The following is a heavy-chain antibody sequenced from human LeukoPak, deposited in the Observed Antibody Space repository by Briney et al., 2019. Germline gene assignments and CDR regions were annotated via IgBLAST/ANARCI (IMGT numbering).Heavy chain of an antibody. CDR3: VRDGGSMVRGVNAFDI. CDR2: ISSSSSYI. D-gene: IGHD3-10*01. V-gene: IGHV3-21*01. Sequence: GGSLRLSCAASGFTFSSYAMSWVRQAPGKGLEWVSSISSSSSYIYYADSVKGRFTISRDNAKNSLYLQMNSLRAEDTAVYYCVRDGGSMVRGVNAFDIWGQGTMVTVSS. CDR1: GFTFSSYA. J-gene: IGHJ3*02.